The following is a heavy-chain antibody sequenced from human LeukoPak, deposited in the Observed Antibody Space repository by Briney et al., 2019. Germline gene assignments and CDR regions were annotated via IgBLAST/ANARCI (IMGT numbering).Heavy chain of an antibody. J-gene: IGHJ6*02. D-gene: IGHD3-22*01. V-gene: IGHV3-7*03. CDR2: IKQDGSQK. CDR1: GFTFSSYW. CDR3: ARARTYDSSGPYYYYYAMDV. Sequence: GGSLRLSCAASGFTFSSYWMSWVRQAPGKGLDWVANIKQDGSQKYYVDSVKGRFTISRDNAKNSLYLQMNSLRVEDTAVYYCARARTYDSSGPYYYYYAMDVWGQGTTVTVSS.